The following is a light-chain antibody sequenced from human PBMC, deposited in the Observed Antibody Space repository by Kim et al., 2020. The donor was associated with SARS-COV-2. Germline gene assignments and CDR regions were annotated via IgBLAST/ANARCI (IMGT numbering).Light chain of an antibody. CDR2: SNN. CDR3: ATWDDNLNGVV. Sequence: QSVVTQPPSASGTLGQWVSISCSGVWSNVGRNTVIWYQVFPGTAPKLLIYSNNERPSGVPNRFSGSKSGSSASLVISGLQPGDEADYYCATWDDNLNGVVFGGGTQLTVL. J-gene: IGLJ2*01. V-gene: IGLV1-44*01. CDR1: WSNVGRNT.